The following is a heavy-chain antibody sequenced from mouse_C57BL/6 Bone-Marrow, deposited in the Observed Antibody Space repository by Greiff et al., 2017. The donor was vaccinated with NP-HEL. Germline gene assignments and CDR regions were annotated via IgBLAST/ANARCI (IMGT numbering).Heavy chain of an antibody. CDR1: GYTCTSYW. D-gene: IGHD2-3*01. J-gene: IGHJ4*01. CDR3: ASSLIYDGYPYYAMDY. V-gene: IGHV1-52*01. CDR2: IDPSDSET. Sequence: VQLQQPGAELVRPGSSVKLSCKASGYTCTSYWMHWVKQRPIQGLEWIGNIDPSDSETHYNQKFKDKATLTVDKSSSTAYMQLSSLTSEDSAVYYCASSLIYDGYPYYAMDYWGQGTSVTVSS.